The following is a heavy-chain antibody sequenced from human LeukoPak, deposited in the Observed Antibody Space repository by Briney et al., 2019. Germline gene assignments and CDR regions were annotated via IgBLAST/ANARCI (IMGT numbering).Heavy chain of an antibody. D-gene: IGHD3-22*01. V-gene: IGHV4-30-2*01. J-gene: IGHJ4*02. CDR2: IHHSGST. CDR1: GGSISSGYYY. Sequence: SETLSLTCAISGGSISSGYYYWNWIRQPPGKGLEWIGYIHHSGSTEYNPSLRSRVTISIDTSKDQFSLKLYSVTAADTAVYYCARAPGITTIPRFDYWDQGSLVTVSS. CDR3: ARAPGITTIPRFDY.